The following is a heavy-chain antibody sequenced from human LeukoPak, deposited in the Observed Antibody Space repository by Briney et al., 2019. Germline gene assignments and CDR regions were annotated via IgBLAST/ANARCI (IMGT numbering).Heavy chain of an antibody. J-gene: IGHJ3*02. CDR1: GYTFTSYG. V-gene: IGHV1-18*01. D-gene: IGHD5-18*01. Sequence: ASVKVSCKASGYTFTSYGISWVRQAPGQGLEWMGWISAYNGNTNYAQKLQGRVTMTTDTSTSTAYMELRSLRSDDTAVYYCAASHTAMVHDAFDIWGQGTMVTVSS. CDR2: ISAYNGNT. CDR3: AASHTAMVHDAFDI.